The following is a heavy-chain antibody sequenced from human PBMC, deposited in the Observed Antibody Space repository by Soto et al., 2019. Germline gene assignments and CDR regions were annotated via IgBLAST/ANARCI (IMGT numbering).Heavy chain of an antibody. D-gene: IGHD1-26*01. J-gene: IGHJ4*02. CDR3: AKEGASWYFDY. CDR2: ISYDGTNK. V-gene: IGHV3-30*18. CDR1: GFTFSSYG. Sequence: GGSLRLSCAVSGFTFSSYGMHWVRQAPGKGLEWVAVISYDGTNKYYADSVKGRYTISRDNSKNTLFLQMNSLRAEDTAVYYCAKEGASWYFDYWGQGALVTVSS.